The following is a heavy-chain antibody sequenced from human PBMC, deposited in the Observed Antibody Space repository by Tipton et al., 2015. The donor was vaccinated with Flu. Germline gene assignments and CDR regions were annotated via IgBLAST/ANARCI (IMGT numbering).Heavy chain of an antibody. CDR1: GGSFSGYY. V-gene: IGHV4-34*01. J-gene: IGHJ4*02. CDR2: INHSGST. Sequence: LRLSCAVYGGSFSGYYWSWIRQPPGKGLEWIGEINHSGSTNYNPSLKSRVTISVDTSKNQFSLKLSSVTAADTAVYYCARFGSGYSSGWYTQTHYYFDYWGQGTLVTVSS. CDR3: ARFGSGYSSGWYTQTHYYFDY. D-gene: IGHD6-19*01.